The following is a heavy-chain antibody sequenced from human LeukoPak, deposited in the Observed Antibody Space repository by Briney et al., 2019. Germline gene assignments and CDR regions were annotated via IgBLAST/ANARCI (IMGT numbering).Heavy chain of an antibody. Sequence: GASVKVSCKASGGTFSSYAISWVRQAPGQGLEWMGGIIPIFGTANYAQKFQGRVTITADESTSTAYMELSSLRSEDTAVYYCARDTLTDYGESGYFQHWGQGTLVTVSS. CDR3: ARDTLTDYGESGYFQH. CDR1: GGTFSSYA. CDR2: IIPIFGTA. J-gene: IGHJ1*01. V-gene: IGHV1-69*01. D-gene: IGHD4-17*01.